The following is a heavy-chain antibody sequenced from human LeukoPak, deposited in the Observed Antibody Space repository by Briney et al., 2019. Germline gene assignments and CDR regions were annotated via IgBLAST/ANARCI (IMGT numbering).Heavy chain of an antibody. V-gene: IGHV1-69*01. CDR2: IIPIFGTA. J-gene: IGHJ3*02. Sequence: SVKVSCKASGGTFSSYAISWVRQAPGQGLEWMGGIIPIFGTANYAQKFQGRVTITADESTSTAYMQLSSLRSEDTAVYYCARVKSGELYSGYDRGAFDIWGQGTMVTVSS. D-gene: IGHD5-12*01. CDR1: GGTFSSYA. CDR3: ARVKSGELYSGYDRGAFDI.